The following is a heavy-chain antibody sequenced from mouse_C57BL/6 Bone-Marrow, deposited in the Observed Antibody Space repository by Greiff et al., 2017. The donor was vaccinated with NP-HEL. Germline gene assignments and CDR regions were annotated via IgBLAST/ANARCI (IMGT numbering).Heavy chain of an antibody. V-gene: IGHV1-55*01. Sequence: QVQLKQPGAELVKPGASVKMSCKASGYTFTSYWITWVKQRPGQGLEWIGDIYPGSGSTNYNEKFKSKATLTVDTSSSTAYMQLSSLTSEDSAVYYCARLLRYERYFDVWGTGTTVTVSS. D-gene: IGHD1-1*01. CDR2: IYPGSGST. CDR3: ARLLRYERYFDV. J-gene: IGHJ1*03. CDR1: GYTFTSYW.